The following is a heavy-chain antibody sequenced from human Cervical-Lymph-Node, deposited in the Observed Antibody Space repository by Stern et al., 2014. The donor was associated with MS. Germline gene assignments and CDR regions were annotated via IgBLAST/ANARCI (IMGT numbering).Heavy chain of an antibody. CDR1: GYTSSNYG. V-gene: IGHV1-18*01. J-gene: IGHJ4*02. Sequence: QVQLVESGAEVKKPGASVKVSCKAAGYTSSNYGFAWVRQAPGQGLEWMGWISGYNGNTNYAEKFQGRVTMTTDTSTSTAYLELRSLRSDDTAVYYCARGGQDTTVRRRFDYWGQGTRVTVSS. CDR3: ARGGQDTTVRRRFDY. CDR2: ISGYNGNT. D-gene: IGHD1-1*01.